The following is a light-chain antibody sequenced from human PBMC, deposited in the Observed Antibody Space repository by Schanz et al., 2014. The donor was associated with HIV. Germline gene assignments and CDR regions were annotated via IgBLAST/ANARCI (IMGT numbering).Light chain of an antibody. J-gene: IGKJ3*01. Sequence: VMTQSPLSLPVTPGQPASISCRSSQSLLHSTGYNYLSWYLQKPGQSPQLLIYLGSNRASGVPDRFSGSVSGTDFTLKISRVEAEDVGVYYCMQSLQTPQFTFGPGTKVDIK. CDR2: LGS. V-gene: IGKV2-28*01. CDR1: QSLLHSTGYNY. CDR3: MQSLQTPQFT.